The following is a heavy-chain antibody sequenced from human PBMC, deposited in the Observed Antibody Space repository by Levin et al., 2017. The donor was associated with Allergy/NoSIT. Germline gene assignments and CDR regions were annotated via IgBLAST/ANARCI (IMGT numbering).Heavy chain of an antibody. CDR3: ASSLDYGDYRSAFDI. CDR2: IYYSGST. D-gene: IGHD4-17*01. V-gene: IGHV4-59*01. J-gene: IGHJ3*02. CDR1: GGSISSYY. Sequence: PSETLSLTCTVSGGSISSYYWSWIRQPPGKGLEWIGYIYYSGSTNSHPSLKSRVTISVDTSKNQFSLKLSSVTAADTAVYYCASSLDYGDYRSAFDIWGQGTMVTVSS.